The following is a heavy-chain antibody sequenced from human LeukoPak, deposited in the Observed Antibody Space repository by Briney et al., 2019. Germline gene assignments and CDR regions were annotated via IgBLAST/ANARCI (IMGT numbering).Heavy chain of an antibody. CDR1: GFTFRRYP. Sequence: GGSLRLSCAASGFTFRRYPMSWVPQAPGKGLEWVSAISGSGGSTYYADSVKGRFTISRDNSKNTLYLQMNSLRAEDTAVYYCAKDRLVGSYYGFDYWGQGTLVTVSS. V-gene: IGHV3-23*01. CDR2: ISGSGGST. CDR3: AKDRLVGSYYGFDY. D-gene: IGHD1-26*01. J-gene: IGHJ4*02.